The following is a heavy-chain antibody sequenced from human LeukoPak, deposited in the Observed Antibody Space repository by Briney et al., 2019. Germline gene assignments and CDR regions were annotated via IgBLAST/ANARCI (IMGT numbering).Heavy chain of an antibody. D-gene: IGHD1-1*01. CDR2: INPNSGGT. CDR1: GYTFTGYY. J-gene: IGHJ4*02. V-gene: IGHV1-2*02. CDR3: ARGAGTTLFRFYSFPDPLDY. Sequence: GASVKVSCKASGYTFTGYYMHWVRQAPGQGLEWMGWINPNSGGTTYAQNFQGRVTMTRDTSISTAYMELSRLRSEDTAVYYCARGAGTTLFRFYSFPDPLDYWGQGTLVTVSS.